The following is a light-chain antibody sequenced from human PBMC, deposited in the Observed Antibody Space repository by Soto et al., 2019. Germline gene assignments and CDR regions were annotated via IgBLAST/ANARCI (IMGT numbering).Light chain of an antibody. CDR3: QLRSNWPPSYT. V-gene: IGKV3-11*01. J-gene: IGKJ2*01. CDR1: QSVSSY. Sequence: EIVLTQSPATLSLSPGERATLSCRASQSVSSYLAWYQQKPGQAPRLLIYDVFNRAAGIPARFSGSGSGTDFTLTIGSLEPEDFAVYYCQLRSNWPPSYTFGQGTKLEIK. CDR2: DVF.